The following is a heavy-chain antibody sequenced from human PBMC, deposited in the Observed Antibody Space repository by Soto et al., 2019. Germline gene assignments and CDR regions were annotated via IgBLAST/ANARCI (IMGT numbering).Heavy chain of an antibody. J-gene: IGHJ5*02. CDR3: ARLPTLGYCSSTSCYGEAYWFDP. V-gene: IGHV4-34*01. Sequence: QVQLQQWGAGLLKPSETLSLTCAVYGGSFSGYYWSWIRQPPGKGLEWIGEINHSGSTNYNPSLKSRVTISVDTSKNQFSLKLSSVTAADTAVYYCARLPTLGYCSSTSCYGEAYWFDPWGQGTLVTVSS. CDR2: INHSGST. D-gene: IGHD2-2*01. CDR1: GGSFSGYY.